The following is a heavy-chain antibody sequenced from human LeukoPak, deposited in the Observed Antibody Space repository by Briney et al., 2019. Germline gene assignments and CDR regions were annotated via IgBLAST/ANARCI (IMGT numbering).Heavy chain of an antibody. Sequence: GGSLRLSCAASGFSFDDYAMHWVRQAPGKGLEWVSGISWSSGSVGYADSVKGRFTISRDNAKNSLYLQMNSLRAEDTALYYCARTGARLPGGAFDIWGQGTMVTVSS. CDR2: ISWSSGSV. J-gene: IGHJ3*02. CDR3: ARTGARLPGGAFDI. V-gene: IGHV3-9*01. D-gene: IGHD5-18*01. CDR1: GFSFDDYA.